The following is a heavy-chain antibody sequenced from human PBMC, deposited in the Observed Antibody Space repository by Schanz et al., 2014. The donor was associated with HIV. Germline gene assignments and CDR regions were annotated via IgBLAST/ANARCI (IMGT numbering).Heavy chain of an antibody. V-gene: IGHV3-NL1*01. CDR1: GFTFSSYW. CDR2: IGSGGGRT. D-gene: IGHD2-15*01. Sequence: VQLLESGGGLVQPGGSLRLSCAASGFTFSSYWMHWVRQVPGKGLEWVSLIGSGGGRTYYADSVKGRFTISRDNSKNTLYLQMNSLRAEDTAVYYCARGSGPYYYYYGMDVWGQGTTVTVSS. J-gene: IGHJ6*02. CDR3: ARGSGPYYYYYGMDV.